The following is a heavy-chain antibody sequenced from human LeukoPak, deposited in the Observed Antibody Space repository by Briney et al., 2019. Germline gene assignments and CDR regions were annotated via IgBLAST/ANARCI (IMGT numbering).Heavy chain of an antibody. Sequence: PGGSLRLSCAASGFTFDDYGMSWVRQAPGKGLEWVSGINWNGGSTGYADSVKGRFTISRDNSKNTLYMQMNSLRAEDTAVYYCAKGAGDSSAWYAIFDYWGQGTLVTVSS. V-gene: IGHV3-20*04. CDR1: GFTFDDYG. CDR2: INWNGGST. D-gene: IGHD6-13*01. J-gene: IGHJ4*02. CDR3: AKGAGDSSAWYAIFDY.